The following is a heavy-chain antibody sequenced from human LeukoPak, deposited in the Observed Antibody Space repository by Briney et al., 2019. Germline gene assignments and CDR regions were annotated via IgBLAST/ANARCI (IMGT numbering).Heavy chain of an antibody. CDR3: VTTMIRGVINEWFDP. CDR2: ISSSGSTI. Sequence: GGSLRLSCAASGFTFSSYEMNWVRQAPGKGLEWVSYISSSGSTIYYADSVKGRFTISRDNAKNSLYLQMNSLRAEDTAVYYCVTTMIRGVINEWFDPWGQGTLVTVSS. J-gene: IGHJ5*02. CDR1: GFTFSSYE. D-gene: IGHD3-10*01. V-gene: IGHV3-48*03.